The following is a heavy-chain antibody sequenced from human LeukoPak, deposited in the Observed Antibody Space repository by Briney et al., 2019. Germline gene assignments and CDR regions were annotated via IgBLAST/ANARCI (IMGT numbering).Heavy chain of an antibody. J-gene: IGHJ6*02. CDR2: ISGSGGST. V-gene: IGHV3-23*01. CDR1: GFTFNGYA. CDR3: ASKIQLWNYYYYYGMDV. D-gene: IGHD5-18*01. Sequence: GGSLRLSCAASGFTFNGYAMSWVRQAPGRGLEWVSAISGSGGSTYYADSVKGRFTISRDNSKNTLYLQMNSLRAEDTAVYYCASKIQLWNYYYYYGMDVWGQGTTVTVS.